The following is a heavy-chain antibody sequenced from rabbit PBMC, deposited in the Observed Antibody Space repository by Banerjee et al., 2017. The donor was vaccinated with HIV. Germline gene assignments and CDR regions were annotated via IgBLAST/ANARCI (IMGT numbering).Heavy chain of an antibody. CDR2: IYAGSSAGI. V-gene: IGHV1S45*01. CDR1: GFSFSSSYW. D-gene: IGHD6-1*01. J-gene: IGHJ4*01. CDR3: ARDQGYTYGAIGAVDFDL. Sequence: EESGGDLVKPEGSLTLTCTASGFSFSSSYWICWVRQAPGKGLEWIACIYAGSSAGIYYATWAKGRFTISKTSSTTVTLQMTSLTAADTAAYFCARDQGYTYGAIGAVDFDLWGLGTLVTVS.